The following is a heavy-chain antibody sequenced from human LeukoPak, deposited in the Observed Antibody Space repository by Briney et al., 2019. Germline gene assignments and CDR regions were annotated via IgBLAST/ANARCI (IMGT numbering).Heavy chain of an antibody. D-gene: IGHD3-22*01. CDR3: ARASIEVVNTDYDY. J-gene: IGHJ4*02. V-gene: IGHV3-13*01. CDR1: GFTFSSYD. CDR2: IGTAGDT. Sequence: GGSLRLSCAASGFTFSSYDTHWVRQATGKGLEWVSAIGTAGDTYYPGSVKGRFTISRDNIRNSLYLQMDSLRVEDTAMYYCARASIEVVNTDYDYWGQGTLVTVSS.